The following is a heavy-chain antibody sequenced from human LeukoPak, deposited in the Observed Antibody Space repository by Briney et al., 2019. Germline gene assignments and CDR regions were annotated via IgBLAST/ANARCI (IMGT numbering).Heavy chain of an antibody. CDR2: IYYSGST. CDR3: ARGVSVCYDSSGYYYFDY. Sequence: SQTLSLTCTVSGDSISSDAFYWSWVRQHPGKGLEWIGYIYYSGSTSYNPSLKSRPTISVDTSKNQFSLKLRSVTAADTAVYYCARGVSVCYDSSGYYYFDYWGQGTLVTVSS. CDR1: GDSISSDAFY. V-gene: IGHV4-31*03. D-gene: IGHD3-22*01. J-gene: IGHJ4*02.